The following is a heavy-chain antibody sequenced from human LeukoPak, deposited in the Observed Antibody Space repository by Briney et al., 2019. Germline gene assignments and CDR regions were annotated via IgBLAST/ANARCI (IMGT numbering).Heavy chain of an antibody. Sequence: SVKVSCKASGGTFSSYGISWVRQAPGQGLEWMGGIIPIFGTTNYAQKFQGRVTITADESTSTAYMELSSLRSEDTAVYYCARDYSIAAAGTFGYWGQGTLVTVSS. CDR1: GGTFSSYG. D-gene: IGHD6-13*01. J-gene: IGHJ4*02. CDR2: IIPIFGTT. CDR3: ARDYSIAAAGTFGY. V-gene: IGHV1-69*13.